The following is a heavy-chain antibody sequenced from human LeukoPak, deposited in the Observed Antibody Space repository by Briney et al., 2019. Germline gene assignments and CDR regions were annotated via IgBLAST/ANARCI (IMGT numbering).Heavy chain of an antibody. D-gene: IGHD3-10*01. CDR3: ARELKSITMVRGVSYYYYYMDV. CDR1: GGSISSSSYY. CDR2: IYYSGST. J-gene: IGHJ6*03. Sequence: PSETLSLTCTVSGGSISSSSYYWGWIRQPPGKGLEWIGSIYYSGSTYYNPSLKSRVTISVDTSKNQFSLKLSSVTAADTAVYYCARELKSITMVRGVSYYYYYMDVWGKGTTVTISS. V-gene: IGHV4-39*07.